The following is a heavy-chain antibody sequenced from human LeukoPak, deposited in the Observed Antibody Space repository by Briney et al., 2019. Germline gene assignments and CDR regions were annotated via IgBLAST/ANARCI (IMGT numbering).Heavy chain of an antibody. Sequence: SETLSLTCAVYGGSFSGYYWSWIRQPPGKGLEWIGYIYYSGSTNYNPSLKSRVTISVDTSKNQFSLKLSSVTAADTAVYYCARSGYFDWLPEYYFDYWGQGTLVTVSS. CDR2: IYYSGST. D-gene: IGHD3-9*01. J-gene: IGHJ4*02. CDR1: GGSFSGYY. V-gene: IGHV4-59*08. CDR3: ARSGYFDWLPEYYFDY.